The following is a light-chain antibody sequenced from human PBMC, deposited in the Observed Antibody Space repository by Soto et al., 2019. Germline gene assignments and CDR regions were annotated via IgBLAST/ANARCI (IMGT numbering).Light chain of an antibody. CDR1: QSVLYSPNNKNS. CDR3: QQYYTTLGT. V-gene: IGKV4-1*01. CDR2: WAS. Sequence: EIVMTQSPDSLAVSLGERATINCKSSQSVLYSPNNKNSLAWYQQKPGQPPKLLIYWASTRESGVPDRFSGSGSGTDFTLTISSLQADDLAIYYCQQYYTTLGTFGQGTKVEIK. J-gene: IGKJ1*01.